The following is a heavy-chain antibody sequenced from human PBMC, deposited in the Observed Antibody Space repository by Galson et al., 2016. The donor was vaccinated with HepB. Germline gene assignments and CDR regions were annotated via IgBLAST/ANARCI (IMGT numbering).Heavy chain of an antibody. Sequence: SETLSLTCTVSGGSISTTNYYWGWIRQPPGKGPEWIGSVYYTGSTFYTPSLKSRVTISVDTSKSQFSLSLRSVSAADTAIYYCARFTIKLWLRYRAFDLWGQGTMVTVSS. CDR2: VYYTGST. V-gene: IGHV4-39*01. CDR3: ARFTIKLWLRYRAFDL. J-gene: IGHJ3*01. D-gene: IGHD3-10*01. CDR1: GGSISTTNYY.